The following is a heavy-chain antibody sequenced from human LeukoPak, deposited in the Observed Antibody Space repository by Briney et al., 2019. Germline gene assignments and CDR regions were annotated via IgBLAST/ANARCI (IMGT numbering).Heavy chain of an antibody. V-gene: IGHV4-59*01. Sequence: SETLSLTCTVSGGSFLGFYWRWIRQPPGERLEWIGYIHYSEATNYYPSLKSRVTISLDTSKNQFYLRLTSVTAADTALYYCARVRLDHLVPRRSDYWGQGTLVTVSS. D-gene: IGHD1-1*01. CDR3: ARVRLDHLVPRRSDY. CDR1: GGSFLGFY. J-gene: IGHJ4*02. CDR2: IHYSEAT.